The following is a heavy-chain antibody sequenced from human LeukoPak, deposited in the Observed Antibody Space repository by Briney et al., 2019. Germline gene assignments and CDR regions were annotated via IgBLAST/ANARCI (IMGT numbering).Heavy chain of an antibody. CDR3: ARGYDVLTSHDYFDY. V-gene: IGHV4-39*01. Sequence: SETLSLTCTVSGGSISSSSYYWGWIRQPPGKGLEWIGSIYYSGSTYYNPSLKSRVTISVDTSKNQFSLKLSSVTAADTAVYYCARGYDVLTSHDYFDYWGQGTLVTVSS. J-gene: IGHJ4*02. CDR2: IYYSGST. CDR1: GGSISSSSYY. D-gene: IGHD3-9*01.